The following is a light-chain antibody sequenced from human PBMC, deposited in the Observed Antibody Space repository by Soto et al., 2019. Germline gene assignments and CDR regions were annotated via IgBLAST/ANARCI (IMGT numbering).Light chain of an antibody. V-gene: IGLV2-23*01. CDR3: CSSAPESTYV. J-gene: IGLJ1*01. Sequence: QSALAQPASVSGSPGQSITISCTGTDSDVGAYDSVSWYRQHPHKAPQLIIYKGTQRPSGVSNRISGATSGNAASLTISGLQADDEAVYFCCSSAPESTYVFGTGTKLTVL. CDR2: KGT. CDR1: DSDVGAYDS.